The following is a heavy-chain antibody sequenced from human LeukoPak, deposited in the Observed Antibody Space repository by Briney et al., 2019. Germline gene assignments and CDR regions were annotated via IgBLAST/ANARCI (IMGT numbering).Heavy chain of an antibody. CDR2: ISGSGGST. J-gene: IGHJ3*02. CDR1: GFTFSSYA. D-gene: IGHD3-3*01. Sequence: GGSLRLSCAASGFTFSSYAMSWVRQAPGKGLEWVSAISGSGGSTYYADSVKGRFTISRDNSKNTLYLQMNSLRAEDTAVYYCAKPPRITIFGVVIMEDAFDIWGQGTMVTVSS. V-gene: IGHV3-23*01. CDR3: AKPPRITIFGVVIMEDAFDI.